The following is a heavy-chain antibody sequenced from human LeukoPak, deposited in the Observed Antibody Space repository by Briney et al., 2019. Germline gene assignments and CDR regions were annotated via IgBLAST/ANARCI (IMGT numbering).Heavy chain of an antibody. Sequence: GGSLRLSCAASGFTVSSNYMSWVRQAPGKGLEWVAVISYDGSNKYYADSVKGRFTISRDNSKNTLYLQMNSLRAEDTAVYYCAKDYGDYSQYFDYWGQGTLVTVSS. CDR1: GFTVSSNY. V-gene: IGHV3-30*18. CDR2: ISYDGSNK. D-gene: IGHD4-17*01. J-gene: IGHJ4*02. CDR3: AKDYGDYSQYFDY.